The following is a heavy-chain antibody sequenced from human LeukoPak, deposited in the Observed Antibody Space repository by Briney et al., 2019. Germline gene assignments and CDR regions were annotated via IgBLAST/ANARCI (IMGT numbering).Heavy chain of an antibody. CDR1: GFTFSRYG. D-gene: IGHD3-10*02. Sequence: GGSLRLSCTASGFTFSRYGMYWVPQAPGKGLEWLSYISGDGSNIHYADSVTGRCTVSRDNAKNSLFLQMNSLIADDTSIYYRTGEEYYYAGGYWGQGTVVSVSS. CDR2: ISGDGSNI. CDR3: TGEEYYYAGGY. J-gene: IGHJ4*02. V-gene: IGHV3-48*04.